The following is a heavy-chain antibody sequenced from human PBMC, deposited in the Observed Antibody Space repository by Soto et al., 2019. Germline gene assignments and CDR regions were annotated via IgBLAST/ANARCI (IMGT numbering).Heavy chain of an antibody. CDR1: GFTFDDYA. Sequence: PGGSLRLSCAASGFTFDDYAMHWVRQAPGKGLEWVSGISWNSGSIGYADSVKGRFTISRDNAKNSLYLQMNSLRAEDTALYYCAKGVGRPDLRVAATPDYWGQGTLVTVSS. CDR3: AKGVGRPDLRVAATPDY. V-gene: IGHV3-9*01. J-gene: IGHJ4*02. CDR2: ISWNSGSI. D-gene: IGHD2-15*01.